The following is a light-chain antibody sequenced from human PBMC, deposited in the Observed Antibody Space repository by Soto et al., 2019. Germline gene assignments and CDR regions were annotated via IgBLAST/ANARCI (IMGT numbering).Light chain of an antibody. CDR2: DVS. CDR1: QSIAPS. CDR3: QQYDYSRT. V-gene: IGKV1-5*01. Sequence: DVQMTQSPSTLSASVGDSVTITCRASQSIAPSVAWYQLKPGEAPKLLIYDVSNLESGDPSRFSDSGSGTEFSLTSRSLHPNDFATYYCQQYDYSRTFGQGPKVQIK. J-gene: IGKJ1*01.